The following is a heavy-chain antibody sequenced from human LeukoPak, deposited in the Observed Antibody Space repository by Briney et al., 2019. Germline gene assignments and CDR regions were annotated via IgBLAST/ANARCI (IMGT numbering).Heavy chain of an antibody. CDR2: INHRGDT. J-gene: IGHJ4*03. CDR1: GGSFSTYY. CDR3: ARGPTISETGYFDY. Sequence: SETLSLTCAVYGGSFSTYYWSWIRQSPGKGLEWIAEINHRGDTNYDPSVKSRVTISVDTSKSQFSLKVSSLTAADTAVYYCARGPTISETGYFDYWGQGTLVTVSS. V-gene: IGHV4-34*01. D-gene: IGHD1-1*01.